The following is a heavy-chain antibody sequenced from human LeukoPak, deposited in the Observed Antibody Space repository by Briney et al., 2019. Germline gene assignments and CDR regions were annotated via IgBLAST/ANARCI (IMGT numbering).Heavy chain of an antibody. D-gene: IGHD5-12*01. V-gene: IGHV4-39*01. J-gene: IGHJ5*02. Sequence: SETLSLTCTVSGGSINSSSYYWGWIRQPPGKGLEWIGSIYYSGSTYYNPSLKSRVTISVGTSKNQFSLKLSSVTAADTAVYYCARQKYSGGGRWFDPWGQGTLVTVSS. CDR2: IYYSGST. CDR1: GGSINSSSYY. CDR3: ARQKYSGGGRWFDP.